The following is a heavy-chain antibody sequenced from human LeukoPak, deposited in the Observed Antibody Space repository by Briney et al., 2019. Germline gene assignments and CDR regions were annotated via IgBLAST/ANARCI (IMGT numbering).Heavy chain of an antibody. J-gene: IGHJ4*02. CDR2: IYYSGST. CDR1: GGSISSYY. V-gene: IGHV4-59*08. Sequence: WETLSLTCTVSGGSISSYYWSWIRQPPGKGLEWIGYIYYSGSTNYNPSLKSRVTISVDTSKNQFSLKLSSVTAADTAVYYCASKYSSGWYYFDYWGQGTLVTVSS. CDR3: ASKYSSGWYYFDY. D-gene: IGHD6-19*01.